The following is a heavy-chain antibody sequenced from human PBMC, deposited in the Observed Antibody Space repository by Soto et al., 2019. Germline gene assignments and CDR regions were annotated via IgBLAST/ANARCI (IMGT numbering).Heavy chain of an antibody. CDR3: ATLSFYDIFTGYSFDY. D-gene: IGHD3-9*01. Sequence: HVQLQESGPGLVKPSQTLPLTCTVSGGPINSGDYYWSWIRQPPGKGLEWIGHIYYSGATYYNPSLKSRASISIDKSKSQFSLKLNSVTAADTATYYCATLSFYDIFTGYSFDYWGQGALVAVSS. J-gene: IGHJ4*02. V-gene: IGHV4-30-4*01. CDR1: GGPINSGDYY. CDR2: IYYSGAT.